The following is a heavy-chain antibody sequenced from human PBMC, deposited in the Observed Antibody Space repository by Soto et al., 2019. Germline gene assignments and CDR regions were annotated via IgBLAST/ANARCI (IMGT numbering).Heavy chain of an antibody. Sequence: QVQLQESGPGLVKPSETLSLICTVSGGSISPYYWSWIRQPPGKGLEWIGYIYYSGSTNYNPSLRSRVTISVVTSKNQFSLRLNSVTAADTAVYYCARLGRRTVASHFDYWGQGTLITVSS. CDR1: GGSISPYY. J-gene: IGHJ4*02. CDR3: ARLGRRTVASHFDY. D-gene: IGHD2-21*01. V-gene: IGHV4-59*08. CDR2: IYYSGST.